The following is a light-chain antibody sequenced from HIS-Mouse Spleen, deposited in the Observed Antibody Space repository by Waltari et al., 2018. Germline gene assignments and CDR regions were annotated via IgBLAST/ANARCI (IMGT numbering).Light chain of an antibody. CDR3: QQLNSYPPT. CDR1: QGISSY. Sequence: DIQLTQSPSFLSASVGDRVTITCRVSQGISSYLACYQQKPGKAPKLLIYAASTLQSGVPSRFSGSGSGTEFTLTISSLQPEDFATYYCQQLNSYPPTFGQGTKVEIK. V-gene: IGKV1-9*01. J-gene: IGKJ1*01. CDR2: AAS.